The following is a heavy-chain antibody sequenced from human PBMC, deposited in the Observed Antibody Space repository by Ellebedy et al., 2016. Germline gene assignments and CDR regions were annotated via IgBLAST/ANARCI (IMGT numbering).Heavy chain of an antibody. CDR3: ARDRTLLTNYDSSGYRSFDI. CDR2: ISSSSSYT. Sequence: GGSLRLSXAASGFTFSDYYMSWIRQAPGKGLEWVSYISSSSSYTNYADSVKGRFTISRDNAKNSLYLQMNSLRAEDTAVYYCARDRTLLTNYDSSGYRSFDIWGQGTMVTVSS. D-gene: IGHD3-22*01. CDR1: GFTFSDYY. J-gene: IGHJ3*02. V-gene: IGHV3-11*05.